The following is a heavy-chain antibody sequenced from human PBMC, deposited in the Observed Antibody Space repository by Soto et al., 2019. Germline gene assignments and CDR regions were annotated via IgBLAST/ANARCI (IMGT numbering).Heavy chain of an antibody. Sequence: QVQLVQSGAEVKKPGSSVKVSCKASGGTFSRYAISWVRQAPGQGLEWMGGITTMFGTANYAQKFQGRVTISADESTSTVHMELRRLRSEDTAVHYCAQTLGSAVAGPGRFDLWGRGTLVIVSS. V-gene: IGHV1-69*12. CDR3: AQTLGSAVAGPGRFDL. J-gene: IGHJ2*01. CDR1: GGTFSRYA. D-gene: IGHD6-19*01. CDR2: ITTMFGTA.